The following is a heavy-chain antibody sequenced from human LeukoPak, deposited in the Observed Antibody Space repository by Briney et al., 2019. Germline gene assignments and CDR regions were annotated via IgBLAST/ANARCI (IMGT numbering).Heavy chain of an antibody. CDR1: GFTFSSYE. D-gene: IGHD5-18*01. CDR2: ISSSGSTI. V-gene: IGHV3-48*03. J-gene: IGHJ3*02. Sequence: GGSLRLSCAASGFTFSSYEMNWVRQAPGKGLEWVSYISSSGSTIYYADSVKGRFTISRDNAKNSLYLQMNSLRAEDTAVYYCARGGHVDTGMDGAFDIWGQGTIVTVSS. CDR3: ARGGHVDTGMDGAFDI.